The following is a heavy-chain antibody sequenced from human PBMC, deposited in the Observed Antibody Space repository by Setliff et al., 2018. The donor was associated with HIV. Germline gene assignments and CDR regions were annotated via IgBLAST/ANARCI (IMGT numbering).Heavy chain of an antibody. CDR2: IYTSGST. CDR1: GGSISSGSYY. V-gene: IGHV4-61*09. J-gene: IGHJ4*02. D-gene: IGHD3-3*01. CDR3: ARMQAYYNFWRSTYYFDY. Sequence: LSLTCTVSGGSISSGSYYWSWIRQPAGKGLEWIGHIYTSGSTNYNPSLKSRVTISVDTSTTAVSMELTNLRSDDTAVYFCARMQAYYNFWRSTYYFDYWGQGTPVTVSS.